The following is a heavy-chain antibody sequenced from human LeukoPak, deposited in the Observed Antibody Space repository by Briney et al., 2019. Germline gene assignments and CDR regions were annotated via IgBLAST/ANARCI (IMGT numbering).Heavy chain of an antibody. Sequence: ASVKVSCKVSGYTLTELSMHWVRQAPGKGLEWMGGFDPEDGETIYAQKFQGRVTMTEDTSTDTAYMELSSLRSKDTAVYYCATSWVSYRGADWYFDYWGQGTLVTVSS. J-gene: IGHJ4*02. CDR2: FDPEDGET. D-gene: IGHD2-21*01. V-gene: IGHV1-24*01. CDR3: ATSWVSYRGADWYFDY. CDR1: GYTLTELS.